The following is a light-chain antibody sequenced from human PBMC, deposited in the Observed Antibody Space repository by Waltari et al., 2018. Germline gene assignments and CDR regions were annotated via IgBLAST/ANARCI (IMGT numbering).Light chain of an antibody. CDR2: RNY. V-gene: IGLV1-47*01. CDR3: ATWDDTLSGPRV. CDR1: TSNIGSNS. Sequence: QSVLTQPPSVSGTPGQRVPISCSGTTSNIGSNSVSWYQQLPGTAPKLLIYRNYQRPSGVPTRFSGSRSGTSASLAISGLQSEDEADYYCATWDDTLSGPRVFGGGTRLTVL. J-gene: IGLJ3*02.